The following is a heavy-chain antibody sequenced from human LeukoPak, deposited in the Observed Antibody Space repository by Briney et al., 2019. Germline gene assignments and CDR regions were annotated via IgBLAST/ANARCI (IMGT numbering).Heavy chain of an antibody. Sequence: PSETLSLTCTVSGGSISSGSYYWSWIRQPAGKGLEWIGRIYTSGSTNYNSSLKSRVTISVDTSKNQFSLKLSSVTAADTAVYYCAKSDYGDSFDYWGQGTLVTVSS. CDR1: GGSISSGSYY. D-gene: IGHD4-17*01. CDR3: AKSDYGDSFDY. CDR2: IYTSGST. J-gene: IGHJ4*02. V-gene: IGHV4-61*02.